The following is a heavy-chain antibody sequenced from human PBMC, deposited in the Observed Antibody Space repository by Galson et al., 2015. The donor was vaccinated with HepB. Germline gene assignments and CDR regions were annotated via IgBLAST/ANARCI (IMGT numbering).Heavy chain of an antibody. CDR3: ARDRALDGSFTPSAWFDP. CDR2: INPSGGST. V-gene: IGHV1-46*04. Sequence: SVKVSCKASGYTFTSYYMHWVRQAPGQGLEWMGIINPSGGSTSYAQKLQGRVTMTRDTSTSTVYMELSSLRPEDTAMYYCARDRALDGSFTPSAWFDPWDQGTLVTVSS. D-gene: IGHD1-26*01. CDR1: GYTFTSYY. J-gene: IGHJ5*02.